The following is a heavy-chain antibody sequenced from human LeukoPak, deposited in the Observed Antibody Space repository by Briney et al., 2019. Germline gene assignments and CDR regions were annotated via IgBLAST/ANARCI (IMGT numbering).Heavy chain of an antibody. V-gene: IGHV3-74*03. D-gene: IGHD2-21*01. CDR3: ARESPHSDY. CDR2: IKTDGSST. Sequence: GGSLRLSCAASGFTFSSYWMHWVRQAPGKGLVWVSRIKTDGSSTMYADSVKGRLTISRDNAKNTLYLQMNSLRAEDTAVYYCARESPHSDYWGQGTLVTVSS. J-gene: IGHJ4*02. CDR1: GFTFSSYW.